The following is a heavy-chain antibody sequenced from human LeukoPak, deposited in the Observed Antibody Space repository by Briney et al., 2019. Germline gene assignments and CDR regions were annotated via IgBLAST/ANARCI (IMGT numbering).Heavy chain of an antibody. CDR1: GFTFSING. J-gene: IGHJ5*02. V-gene: IGHV3-21*01. CDR3: ANFQTVGVKPFEH. Sequence: GGSLRLSCAGSGFTFSINGMNWVRQAPGKGLEWVSSISPDSNFIPQADSVKGRFTISRDNAKNSLYLQMGSLRVEDTAVYYCANFQTVGVKPFEHWGQGTLVTVSS. CDR2: ISPDSNFI. D-gene: IGHD1-26*01.